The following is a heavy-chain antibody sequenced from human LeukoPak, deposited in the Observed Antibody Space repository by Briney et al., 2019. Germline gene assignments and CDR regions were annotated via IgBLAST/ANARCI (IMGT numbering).Heavy chain of an antibody. CDR3: AKDSSSAYAYYFDY. V-gene: IGHV3-23*01. CDR2: ISGSGGST. CDR1: GFTFSSYA. D-gene: IGHD3-22*01. J-gene: IGHJ4*02. Sequence: PGGSLRLPCAPSGFTFSSYAMSWVRQAPGKGLEWVSAISGSGGSTYYADSVKGRFTISRDNSKNTLYLQMNSLRAEDTAVYYCAKDSSSAYAYYFDYWGQGTLVTVSS.